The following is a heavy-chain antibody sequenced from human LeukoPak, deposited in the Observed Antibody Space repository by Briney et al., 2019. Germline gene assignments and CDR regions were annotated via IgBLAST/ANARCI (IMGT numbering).Heavy chain of an antibody. CDR2: ISSAGGTI. D-gene: IGHD3-22*01. J-gene: IGHJ3*02. Sequence: PGGSLRLSCAGSGFTFSSYEMNWVRQAPGKGLEWVSYISSAGGTIYYADSVKGRFTISRDNSKNTLYLQMSSLRAEDTAVYYCVKDPGSYFDSNKGPFDIWGQGTMVTVSS. V-gene: IGHV3-48*03. CDR3: VKDPGSYFDSNKGPFDI. CDR1: GFTFSSYE.